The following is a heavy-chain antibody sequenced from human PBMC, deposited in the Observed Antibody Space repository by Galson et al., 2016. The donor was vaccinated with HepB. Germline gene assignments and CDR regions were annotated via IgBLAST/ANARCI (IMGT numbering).Heavy chain of an antibody. D-gene: IGHD1-26*01. V-gene: IGHV1-24*01. CDR1: GYTLTELF. CDR2: FDPEDGET. CDR3: ATGGGSYPDEYYFDH. J-gene: IGHJ4*02. Sequence: SVKVSCKVSGYTLTELFMHWVRQAPRKGLEWMGGFDPEDGETIYAQKFQGRVTMTEDTSTDTAYMDLSSLRSEDTAVYYCATGGGSYPDEYYFDHGGQGTLVTVSS.